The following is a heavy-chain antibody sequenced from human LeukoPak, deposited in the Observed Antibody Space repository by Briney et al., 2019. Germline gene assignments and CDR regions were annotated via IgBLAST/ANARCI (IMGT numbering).Heavy chain of an antibody. CDR3: ARDWGAATYNWFDP. Sequence: SETLSLTCTVSGGSISSSSYYWGWIRQPPGKGLEWIGSIYYSGSTYYNPSLKSRVTISVDTSKNQFSLKLSSVTAADTAVYYCARDWGAATYNWFDPWGQGTLVTVSS. CDR2: IYYSGST. V-gene: IGHV4-39*07. CDR1: GGSISSSSYY. J-gene: IGHJ5*02. D-gene: IGHD2-15*01.